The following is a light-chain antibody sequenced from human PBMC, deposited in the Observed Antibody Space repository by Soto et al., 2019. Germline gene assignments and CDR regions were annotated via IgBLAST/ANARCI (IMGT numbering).Light chain of an antibody. CDR1: SGHSTYI. V-gene: IGLV4-60*03. CDR3: ETWDSNTRV. J-gene: IGLJ3*02. CDR2: VEGSGSY. Sequence: QSVLTQSSSASASLGSSVKLTCTLSSGHSTYIIAWHQQQPGKAPRYLMKVEGSGSYNKGSGVPDRFSGSSSGADRYLTISYLQSEDEADYYCETWDSNTRVFGGGTQLTVL.